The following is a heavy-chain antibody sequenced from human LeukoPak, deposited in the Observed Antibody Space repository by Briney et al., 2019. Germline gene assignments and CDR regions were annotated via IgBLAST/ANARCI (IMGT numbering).Heavy chain of an antibody. V-gene: IGHV3-30*04. Sequence: PGKSLTLSCVVSGFYFDNFAMHWVRQPLGKGLEWVAVISRDGRTKYYADSVKGRFTISRDNSKNTLYLQMNSLRAEDTAVYYCARQYRYCSSTSCYSHYYYYYMDVWGKGTTVTVSS. CDR3: ARQYRYCSSTSCYSHYYYYYMDV. D-gene: IGHD2-2*01. CDR2: ISRDGRTK. J-gene: IGHJ6*03. CDR1: GFYFDNFA.